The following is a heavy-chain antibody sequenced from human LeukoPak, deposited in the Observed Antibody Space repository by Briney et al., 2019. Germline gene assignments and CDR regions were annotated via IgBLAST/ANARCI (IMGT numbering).Heavy chain of an antibody. CDR3: ARGVDRPTWLWAHPFDY. CDR1: GYTFTSYD. V-gene: IGHV1-8*01. Sequence: APVKVSCKASGYTFTSYDINWVRQATGQGLEWMGWMNPNGGNTGYAQKFQGRVTMTRNTSISTAYMELSSLRSEDTAVYYCARGVDRPTWLWAHPFDYWGQGTLVTVSS. CDR2: MNPNGGNT. J-gene: IGHJ4*02. D-gene: IGHD3-16*01.